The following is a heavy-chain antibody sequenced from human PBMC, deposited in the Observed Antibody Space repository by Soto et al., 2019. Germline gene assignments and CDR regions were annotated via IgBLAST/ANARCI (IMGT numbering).Heavy chain of an antibody. CDR1: GGTFSSYA. V-gene: IGHV1-69*13. D-gene: IGHD3-3*01. CDR2: IIPIFGTA. Sequence: GASVKVSCKASGGTFSSYAISWVRQAPGQGLEWMGGIIPIFGTANYAQKFQGRVTITADESTSTAYMELSSPRSEDTAVYYCASVPAMVRVWSGYSGPQYFQHWGQGTLVPVSS. CDR3: ASVPAMVRVWSGYSGPQYFQH. J-gene: IGHJ1*01.